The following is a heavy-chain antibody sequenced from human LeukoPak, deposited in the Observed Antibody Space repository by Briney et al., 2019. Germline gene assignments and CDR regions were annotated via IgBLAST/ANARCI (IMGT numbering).Heavy chain of an antibody. CDR3: ARDPHLAVRGAY. CDR2: INPNSGGT. V-gene: IGHV1-2*02. CDR1: GYTFTCYY. J-gene: IGHJ4*02. D-gene: IGHD2-21*01. Sequence: GASVKVSCKASGYTFTCYYMHWVRQAPGQGLEWMGWINPNSGGTNYAQKFQGRVTMTRDTSISTAYMELSRLRSDDTAVYYCARDPHLAVRGAYWGQGTLVTVSS.